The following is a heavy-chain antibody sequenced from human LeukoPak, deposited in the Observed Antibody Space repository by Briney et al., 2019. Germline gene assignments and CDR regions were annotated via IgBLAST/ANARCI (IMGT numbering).Heavy chain of an antibody. V-gene: IGHV4-59*08. D-gene: IGHD2-2*01. J-gene: IGHJ5*02. CDR2: IYYSGST. Sequence: KTSETLSLTCTVSGGSISSYYWSWIRQPPGKGLEWIGYIYYSGSTNYNPSLKSRVTISVDTSKNQFSLKLSSVTAADTAVYYCARGYCSSTSCSYNWFDPWGQGTLVTVSS. CDR1: GGSISSYY. CDR3: ARGYCSSTSCSYNWFDP.